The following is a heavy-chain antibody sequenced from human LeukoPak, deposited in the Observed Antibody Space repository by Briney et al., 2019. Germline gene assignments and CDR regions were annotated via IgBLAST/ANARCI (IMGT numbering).Heavy chain of an antibody. D-gene: IGHD3-22*01. CDR2: IIPILGIA. CDR1: GYTFTNYG. CDR3: ARGLGVYYYDSSANWFDP. J-gene: IGHJ5*02. V-gene: IGHV1-69*04. Sequence: ASVKVSCKASGYTFTNYGISWVRQAPGQGLEWMGRIIPILGIANYAQKFQGRVTITADKSTSTAYMELSSLRSEDTAVYYCARGLGVYYYDSSANWFDPWGQGTLVTVSS.